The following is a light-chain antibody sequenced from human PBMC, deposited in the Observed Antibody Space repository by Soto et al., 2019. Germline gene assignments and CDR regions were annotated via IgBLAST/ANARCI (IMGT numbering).Light chain of an antibody. J-gene: IGKJ2*01. V-gene: IGKV1-5*03. CDR2: KAS. Sequence: DIQMTQSPSTLSASVGDRVTITCRASQNIDIWLAWYQQKPGKAPKHLIYKASNLESGVPSRFSGSGSGTEFTLAIRTLQPVDSATYYCQHYYGYSRTFGQGTKLEIK. CDR1: QNIDIW. CDR3: QHYYGYSRT.